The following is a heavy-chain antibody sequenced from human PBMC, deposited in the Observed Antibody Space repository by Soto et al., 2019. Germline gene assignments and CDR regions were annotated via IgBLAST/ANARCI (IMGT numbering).Heavy chain of an antibody. CDR1: GYTFTNYY. Sequence: ASVKVSCKTSGYTFTNYYIHWVRQAPGQGLEWMGVINPSGISTTYAQKFQGRVTMTRDTSTSTVYMDLSSLGPEDTAVYFCARVPVSYRARCSGGSCYLFDYWGQGTLVTVSS. CDR2: INPSGIST. V-gene: IGHV1-46*01. J-gene: IGHJ4*02. D-gene: IGHD2-15*01. CDR3: ARVPVSYRARCSGGSCYLFDY.